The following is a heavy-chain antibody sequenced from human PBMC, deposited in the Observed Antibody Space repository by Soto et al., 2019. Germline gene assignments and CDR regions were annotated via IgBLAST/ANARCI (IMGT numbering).Heavy chain of an antibody. CDR1: GGSISSGGYY. CDR2: IYYSGST. Sequence: QVQLQESGPGLVKPSQTLSLTCTVSGGSISSGGYYWSWIRQHPGKGLEWIGYIYYSGSTYYNPSLTSRVTTSVDTSKYQFSLQLSSVTAADPAVYYCARGLAAAGNLGWGQGTLVTVSS. CDR3: ARGLAAAGNLG. V-gene: IGHV4-31*03. J-gene: IGHJ4*02. D-gene: IGHD6-13*01.